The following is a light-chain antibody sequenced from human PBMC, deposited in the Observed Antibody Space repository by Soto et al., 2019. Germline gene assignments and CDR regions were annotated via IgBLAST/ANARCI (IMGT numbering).Light chain of an antibody. Sequence: GDRVTIICRASQGIRNDLGWYQQRPGKAPKLLIYATSNLQSGVPSRFSGSGSGTDFTLTISSLQPEDFATYYCLQDYSYPLTFGQGTKVEIK. CDR3: LQDYSYPLT. CDR2: ATS. J-gene: IGKJ1*01. V-gene: IGKV1-6*01. CDR1: QGIRND.